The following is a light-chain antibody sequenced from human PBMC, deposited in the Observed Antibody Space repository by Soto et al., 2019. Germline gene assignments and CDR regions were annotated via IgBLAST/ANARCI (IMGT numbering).Light chain of an antibody. CDR1: PANIGANP. V-gene: IGLV1-47*01. CDR3: ATWDDSRSVVL. CDR2: KND. Sequence: QSVVTHPPSASGTPGQNITISCSGSPANIGANPVYLYQQLPGTAPKLLIFKNDQRPSGVPDRFSGSKSGTSASLAISGLRSEDEAHFFCATWDDSRSVVLFGGGTKVTVL. J-gene: IGLJ2*01.